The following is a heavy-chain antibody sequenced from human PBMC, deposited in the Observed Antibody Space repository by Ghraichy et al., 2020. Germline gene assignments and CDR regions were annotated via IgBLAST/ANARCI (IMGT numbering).Heavy chain of an antibody. D-gene: IGHD6-19*01. CDR3: ARGGEAVAGNDAFDI. CDR2: IYYSGST. V-gene: IGHV4-59*01. CDR1: GGSISSYY. Sequence: SETLSLTCTVSGGSISSYYWSWIRQPPGKGLEWIGYIYYSGSTNYNPSLKSRVTISVDTSKNQFSLKLSSVTAADTAVYYCARGGEAVAGNDAFDIWGQGTMVTVSS. J-gene: IGHJ3*02.